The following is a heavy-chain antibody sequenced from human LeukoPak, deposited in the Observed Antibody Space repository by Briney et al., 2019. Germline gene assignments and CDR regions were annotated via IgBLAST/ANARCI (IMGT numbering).Heavy chain of an antibody. V-gene: IGHV3-33*01. CDR1: GFTFSSYG. CDR2: IWYDGSNK. Sequence: PGRSLRLSCAASGFTFSSYGMHWVRQAPGKGLEWVAVIWYDGSNKYYADSVKGRFTISRDNSKNTLYLQMNSLRAEDTAVYYCARAHRISYYDSSGYYYYYYGMDVWGQGTTVTVSS. D-gene: IGHD3-22*01. CDR3: ARAHRISYYDSSGYYYYYYGMDV. J-gene: IGHJ6*02.